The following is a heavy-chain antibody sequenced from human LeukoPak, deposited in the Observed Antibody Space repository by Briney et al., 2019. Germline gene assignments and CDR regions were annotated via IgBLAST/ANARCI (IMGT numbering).Heavy chain of an antibody. Sequence: GGSLRLSCAASGFTFSDFFMSWMRQAPGKGLEWLSYISGSSTYTNYADSVKGRFTISRDNAKSSLYLQMNSLRAEDTAVYYRARVIGGSGWFEEGSSPFFDYWGQGTLVTVSS. J-gene: IGHJ4*02. V-gene: IGHV3-11*05. CDR3: ARVIGGSGWFEEGSSPFFDY. CDR2: ISGSSTYT. D-gene: IGHD6-19*01. CDR1: GFTFSDFF.